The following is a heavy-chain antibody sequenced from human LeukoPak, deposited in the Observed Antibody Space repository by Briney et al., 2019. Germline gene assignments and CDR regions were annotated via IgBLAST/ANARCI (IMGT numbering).Heavy chain of an antibody. J-gene: IGHJ4*02. Sequence: ASVKVSCKASGYTFTGYYMHWVRQPPGQGLEWMGWINPNSGGTNYAQKFQGRVTMTRDTSISTAYMELSRLRSDDTAVYYCARAITEQDTAMVTLGYWGQGTLVTVSS. CDR3: ARAITEQDTAMVTLGY. CDR1: GYTFTGYY. D-gene: IGHD5-18*01. V-gene: IGHV1-2*02. CDR2: INPNSGGT.